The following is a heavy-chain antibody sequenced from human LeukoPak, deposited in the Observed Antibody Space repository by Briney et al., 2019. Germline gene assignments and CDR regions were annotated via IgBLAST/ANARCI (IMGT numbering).Heavy chain of an antibody. CDR2: ISSSSSYI. J-gene: IGHJ4*02. CDR1: GFIFSSYS. Sequence: GGSLRLSCVASGFIFSSYSMNWVRQAPGKGLEWVSSISSSSSYIYYADSVKGRFTISRDNAKNSLYLQMNSLRAEDTAVYYCASGESDVFDYWGQGTLVTVSS. D-gene: IGHD1-14*01. CDR3: ASGESDVFDY. V-gene: IGHV3-21*04.